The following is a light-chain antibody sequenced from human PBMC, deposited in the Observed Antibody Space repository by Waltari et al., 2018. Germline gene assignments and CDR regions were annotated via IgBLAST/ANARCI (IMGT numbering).Light chain of an antibody. CDR2: GDS. V-gene: IGLV1-40*01. CDR3: HSYDSSLSSWL. CDR1: TSNIGATYD. Sequence: QSVLTQPSSVSGAPGQRVTISCNGSTSNIGATYDFHWYQQIPGTVPRFLISGDSNRPSGVPDRFSASKSGTSASLAIADLHVEDEADYYCHSYDSSLSSWLFGGGTKLTVL. J-gene: IGLJ3*02.